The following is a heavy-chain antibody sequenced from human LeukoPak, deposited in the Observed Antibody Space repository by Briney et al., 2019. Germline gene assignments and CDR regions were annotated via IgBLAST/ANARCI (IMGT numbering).Heavy chain of an antibody. CDR2: IYHSGST. CDR3: ARAAYSIRAFDI. CDR1: GGSISSGGYS. D-gene: IGHD2-21*01. J-gene: IGHJ3*02. V-gene: IGHV4-30-2*01. Sequence: SETLSLTCAVSGGSISSGGYSWSWIRQPPGKGLEWIGYIYHSGSTYYNPSLKSRVTISVDRSKNQFSLKLSSVTAADTAVYYCARAAYSIRAFDIWGQGTMVTVSS.